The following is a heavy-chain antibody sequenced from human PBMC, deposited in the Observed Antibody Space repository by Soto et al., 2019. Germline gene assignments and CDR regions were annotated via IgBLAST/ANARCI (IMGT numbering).Heavy chain of an antibody. CDR2: IYYSGST. CDR1: GGSISISGYY. CDR3: VAGPDRAKSAY. Sequence: SETLSLTCTVSGGSISISGYYWVLIRQPPGKGLEWIASIYYSGSTYYNPSLKSRVTIYSDTSKNQFSLRLISVTAADTAVYYCVAGPDRAKSAYWGQGTLVTVSS. V-gene: IGHV4-39*01. J-gene: IGHJ4*01.